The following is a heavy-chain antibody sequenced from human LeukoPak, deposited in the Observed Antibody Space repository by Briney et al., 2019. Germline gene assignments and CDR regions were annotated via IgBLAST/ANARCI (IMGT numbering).Heavy chain of an antibody. Sequence: GGSLRLSCAASGFTFSSYSMHWVRQAPGKGLEWVSYISSSSSTIYYADSVKGRFTISRDNAKNSLYLQMNSLRAEDTAVYYCARDASTYYDYVWGSLVDYWGQGTLVTVSS. CDR1: GFTFSSYS. J-gene: IGHJ4*02. CDR3: ARDASTYYDYVWGSLVDY. CDR2: ISSSSSTI. V-gene: IGHV3-48*04. D-gene: IGHD3-16*01.